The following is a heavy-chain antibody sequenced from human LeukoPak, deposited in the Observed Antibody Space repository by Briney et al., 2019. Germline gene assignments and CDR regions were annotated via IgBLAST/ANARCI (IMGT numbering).Heavy chain of an antibody. Sequence: GGSLRLSCAASGFTFSDYYMSWIRQAPGKGLEWVSYISSSGSTIYYADSVKGRFTISRDNAKNSLYLQMNSLRAEDTAVYYCARDPVQVFGEINYWYFDLWGRGTLVTVSS. V-gene: IGHV3-11*01. CDR1: GFTFSDYY. J-gene: IGHJ2*01. CDR2: ISSSGSTI. D-gene: IGHD3-10*01. CDR3: ARDPVQVFGEINYWYFDL.